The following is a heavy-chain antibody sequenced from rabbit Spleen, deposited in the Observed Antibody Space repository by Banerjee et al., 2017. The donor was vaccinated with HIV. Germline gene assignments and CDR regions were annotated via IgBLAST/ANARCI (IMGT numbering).Heavy chain of an antibody. CDR2: INAATAKP. V-gene: IGHV1S45*01. CDR1: GFSFGDRDV. J-gene: IGHJ4*01. Sequence: QEQLVESGGGLVQPEGSLTLTCKASGFSFGDRDVMCWVRQAPGKGLEWIACINAATAKPVYATWAKGRFTISRTSSTTVTLRMTSLTAADTATYFCARGSYYAYGYAGYTQNYFNLWGPGTLVTVS. D-gene: IGHD6-1*01. CDR3: ARGSYYAYGYAGYTQNYFNL.